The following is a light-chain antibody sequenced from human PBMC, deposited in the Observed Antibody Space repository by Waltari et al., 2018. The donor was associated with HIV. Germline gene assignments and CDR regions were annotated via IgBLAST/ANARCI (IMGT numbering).Light chain of an antibody. J-gene: IGLJ2*01. CDR2: EVT. Sequence: QSALTQPASVSGSPGQSIPISSTGTSSDVGGYNYVPWYQQHPGNAPKLMIYEVTNRPSGVSNRFSGSKSGNTASLTISGLQVEDEADYYCSSYTSSSLEIFGGGTKLTVL. CDR1: SSDVGGYNY. CDR3: SSYTSSSLEI. V-gene: IGLV2-14*03.